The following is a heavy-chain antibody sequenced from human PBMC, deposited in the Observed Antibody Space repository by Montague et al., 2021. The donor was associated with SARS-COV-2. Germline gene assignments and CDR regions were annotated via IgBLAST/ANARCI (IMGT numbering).Heavy chain of an antibody. Sequence: SETRSLTCTVSGGSISSYYWSWIRQPPGKGLEWIGYIYYSGSTNCNPSLKSRVTISVDTSKNQFSLKLSSVTAADTAVYYCARDSRTDFDWLFPDSGSYYYYMDVWGKGTTVTVSS. CDR3: ARDSRTDFDWLFPDSGSYYYYMDV. CDR2: IYYSGST. D-gene: IGHD3-9*01. CDR1: GGSISSYY. J-gene: IGHJ6*03. V-gene: IGHV4-59*01.